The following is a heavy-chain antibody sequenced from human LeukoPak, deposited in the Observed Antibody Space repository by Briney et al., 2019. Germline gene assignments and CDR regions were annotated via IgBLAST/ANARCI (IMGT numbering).Heavy chain of an antibody. CDR1: GFTFSSYA. Sequence: GGSLRLSCAASGFTFSSYAMSWVRQAPGKGLEWVSTISGSGGSTYYADSVKGRFTISRDNSKNTLYLQMNSLRAEDTAVYYCARDARDGYGGNPFDYWGQGTLVTVSS. CDR3: ARDARDGYGGNPFDY. CDR2: ISGSGGST. V-gene: IGHV3-23*01. D-gene: IGHD4-23*01. J-gene: IGHJ4*02.